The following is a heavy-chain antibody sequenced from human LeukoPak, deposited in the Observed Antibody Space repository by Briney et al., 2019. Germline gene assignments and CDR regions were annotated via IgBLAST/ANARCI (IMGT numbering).Heavy chain of an antibody. CDR1: GFTFDDYA. V-gene: IGHV3-9*01. Sequence: GGSLRLSCAASGFTFDDYAMHWVRHAPGKGLEWVSGISWNSGSIGYADSVKGRFTISRDNAKNSLYLQMNGLRAEDTALYYCAKADLGWLQLNANAFDIWGQGTMVTVSS. CDR2: ISWNSGSI. CDR3: AKADLGWLQLNANAFDI. J-gene: IGHJ3*02. D-gene: IGHD5-24*01.